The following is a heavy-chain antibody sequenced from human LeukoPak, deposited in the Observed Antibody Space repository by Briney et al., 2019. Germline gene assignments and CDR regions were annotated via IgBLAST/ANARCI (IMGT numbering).Heavy chain of an antibody. D-gene: IGHD5-24*01. CDR1: GFTFSSYW. CDR2: IKQDGSER. Sequence: GGSLRLSCVASGFTFSSYWMSWVRQAPGKGLEWVANIKQDGSERYYVDSVKGRSTISRDNAKNSLYLQMNSLRAEDTAVYYCARYRDGYNWGAFDIWGQGTMVTVSS. CDR3: ARYRDGYNWGAFDI. V-gene: IGHV3-7*01. J-gene: IGHJ3*02.